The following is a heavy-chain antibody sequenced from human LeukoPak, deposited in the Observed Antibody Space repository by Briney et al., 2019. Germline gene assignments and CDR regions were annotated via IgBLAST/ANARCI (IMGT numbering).Heavy chain of an antibody. D-gene: IGHD5-12*01. V-gene: IGHV3-43*02. CDR2: ISGDGGST. CDR1: GFTFDDYA. Sequence: GGSLRLSCAASGFTFDDYAMHWVRQAPGKGLEWVPLISGDGGSTYYADSVKGRFTISRDNSKNSLYLQMNSLRTEDTALYYCAKDGPVATINYFDYWGQGTLVTVSS. CDR3: AKDGPVATINYFDY. J-gene: IGHJ4*02.